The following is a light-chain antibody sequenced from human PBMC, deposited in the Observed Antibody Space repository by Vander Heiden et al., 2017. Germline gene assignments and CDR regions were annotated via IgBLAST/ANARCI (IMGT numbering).Light chain of an antibody. Sequence: APGQKVTISCSGGSSTIGKNYVSWYQQLPGTAPKLLIYDNKKRPSGIPDRFSASKSGTSATLGITGLQTGDEADYYCGTWDSSLSAYVFGTGTKVT. CDR3: GTWDSSLSAYV. CDR1: SSTIGKNY. CDR2: DNK. V-gene: IGLV1-51*01. J-gene: IGLJ1*01.